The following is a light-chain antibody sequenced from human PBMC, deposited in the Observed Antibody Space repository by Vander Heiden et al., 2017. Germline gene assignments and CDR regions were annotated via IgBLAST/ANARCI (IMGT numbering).Light chain of an antibody. J-gene: IGLJ3*02. CDR2: EVS. CDR3: CSYAGSSTPWV. Sequence: CTGTSSDVGSYNLVSWYQQHPGKAPKLMIYEVSKRPSGVSNRFSGPKSGNTASLTSSGLQAEDEADYYCCSYAGSSTPWVFGGGTKLTVL. V-gene: IGLV2-23*02. CDR1: SSDVGSYNL.